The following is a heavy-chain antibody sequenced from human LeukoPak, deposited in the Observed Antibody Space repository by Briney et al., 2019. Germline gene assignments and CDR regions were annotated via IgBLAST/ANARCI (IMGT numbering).Heavy chain of an antibody. D-gene: IGHD3-10*01. J-gene: IGHJ4*02. Sequence: ASVKVSCKASGYTFTSYAVTWVRQAPGQGLEWMGWINVANGDPNYAQKFQGRVTMTTDTSTSTAYMELRSLTSDDTAVYYCARGRFPGSGSYYNSFDYYGQGTLVTVSS. CDR2: INVANGDP. CDR3: ARGRFPGSGSYYNSFDY. CDR1: GYTFTSYA. V-gene: IGHV1-18*01.